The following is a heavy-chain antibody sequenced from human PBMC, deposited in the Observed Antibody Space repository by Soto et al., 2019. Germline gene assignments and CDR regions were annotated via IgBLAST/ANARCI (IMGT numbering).Heavy chain of an antibody. CDR2: INPSGGST. D-gene: IGHD5-18*01. CDR1: GYTFTSCY. CDR3: ARLAILTYGMDV. J-gene: IGHJ6*02. Sequence: VASVKVSCKASGYTFTSCYMHWVRQAPGQGLEWMGIINPSGGSTSYAQKFQGRVTMTRDTSTSTVYMELSSLRSEDTAVYYCARLAILTYGMDVWGQGTTVTVSS. V-gene: IGHV1-46*01.